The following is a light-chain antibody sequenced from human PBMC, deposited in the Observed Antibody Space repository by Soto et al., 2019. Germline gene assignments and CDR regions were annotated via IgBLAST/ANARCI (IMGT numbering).Light chain of an antibody. CDR2: YDS. J-gene: IGLJ2*01. Sequence: SYELTQPPSLSVAPGNTATITCGGTNIGNKSVHWYQQRPGQAPMLVMYYDSDRPSGIPERLSGSNFGNTATLTITRVEAGDEADYYCQVWDISSDHVVFGGGTKLTVL. CDR3: QVWDISSDHVV. V-gene: IGLV3-21*04. CDR1: NIGNKS.